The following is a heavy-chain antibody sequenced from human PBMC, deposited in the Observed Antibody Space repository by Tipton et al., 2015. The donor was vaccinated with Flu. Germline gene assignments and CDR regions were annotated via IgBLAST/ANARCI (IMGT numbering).Heavy chain of an antibody. J-gene: IGHJ6*02. D-gene: IGHD3-16*01. CDR2: IYYSGST. CDR3: ARAGTTWGRMDV. CDR1: GGSISTYY. V-gene: IGHV4-59*01. Sequence: TLSLTCTVSGGSISTYYWSWIRQPPGKGLEWIGYIYYSGSTNYNPSLKSRVTISVDTSKNQFSLKLSSVTAADTAVYYCARAGTTWGRMDVWGQGTTVTVPS.